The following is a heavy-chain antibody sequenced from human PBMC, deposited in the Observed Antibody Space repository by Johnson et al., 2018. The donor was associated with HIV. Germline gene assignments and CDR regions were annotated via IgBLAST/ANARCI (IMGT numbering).Heavy chain of an antibody. Sequence: QVQLVESGGGVVQPGRSLRLSCAASGFTFSSYAMHWVRQAPGKGLEWVAVIRYDGSNKYYADSVKGRFTISRDNSKNTLYLQMNSLRAEDTAVYYCANLNDYGDYWGPDAFDIWGQGTMVTVSS. D-gene: IGHD4-17*01. CDR2: IRYDGSNK. CDR1: GFTFSSYA. V-gene: IGHV3-30*04. J-gene: IGHJ3*02. CDR3: ANLNDYGDYWGPDAFDI.